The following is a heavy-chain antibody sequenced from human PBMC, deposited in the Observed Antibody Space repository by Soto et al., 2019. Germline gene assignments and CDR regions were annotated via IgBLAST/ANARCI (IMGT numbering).Heavy chain of an antibody. CDR2: ISYSGST. CDR3: ARTFRSGYSHWWYFDL. V-gene: IGHV4-59*01. D-gene: IGHD3-3*01. Sequence: QVQLQESGPGLVKPSETLSLTCTVSGGSISSYYWSWIRQPPGKGLEWIGYISYSGSTNYYPSLKSRVTISVDTSKNQFSLKLSSVTAADTAVYYCARTFRSGYSHWWYFDLWGRGTLVAVSP. J-gene: IGHJ2*01. CDR1: GGSISSYY.